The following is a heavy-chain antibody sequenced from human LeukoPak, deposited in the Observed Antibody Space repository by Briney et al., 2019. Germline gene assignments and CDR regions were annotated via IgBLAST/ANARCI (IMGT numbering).Heavy chain of an antibody. D-gene: IGHD4/OR15-4a*01. CDR2: NSDNT. J-gene: IGHJ4*02. CDR3: ARRAGAYSHPYDY. CDR1: GFTVSSNS. Sequence: GGSLRLSCTVSGFTVSSNSMSWVRQAPGKGLEWVSFNSDNTHYSDSVKGRFTISRDNSKNTLYLQMNSLRAEDTAVYYCARRAGAYSHPYDYRGQGTLVTVSS. V-gene: IGHV3-53*01.